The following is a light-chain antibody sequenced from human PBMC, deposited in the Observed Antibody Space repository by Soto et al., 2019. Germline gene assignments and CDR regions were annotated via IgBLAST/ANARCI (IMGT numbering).Light chain of an antibody. V-gene: IGLV1-47*01. CDR1: SSNIGSNF. J-gene: IGLJ2*01. Sequence: QSVLTQPPSASGTPGQRVTISCSGSSSNIGSNFVYWYQQLPGTAPKLLIYRNNQRPSGVPDRFSGSKSGTSASLAISGRRSEDEAHYYCAAWDDSLSVVFGGGTKLTVL. CDR2: RNN. CDR3: AAWDDSLSVV.